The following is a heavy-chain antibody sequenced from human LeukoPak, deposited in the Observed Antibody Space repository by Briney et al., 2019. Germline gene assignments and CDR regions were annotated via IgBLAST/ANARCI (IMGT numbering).Heavy chain of an antibody. CDR2: FDPEDGET. D-gene: IGHD3-3*01. Sequence: ASVKVSCKVSGYTLTELSMHWVRQAPGKGLEWMGGFDPEDGETIYAQKFQGRVTMTEDTSTDTAYMELRSLRSDDTAVYYCARSMGSYDFIITFQHWGQGTLVTVSS. J-gene: IGHJ1*01. CDR1: GYTLTELS. CDR3: ARSMGSYDFIITFQH. V-gene: IGHV1-24*01.